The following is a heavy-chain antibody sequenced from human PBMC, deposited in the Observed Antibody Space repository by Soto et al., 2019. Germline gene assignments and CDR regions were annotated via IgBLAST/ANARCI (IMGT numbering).Heavy chain of an antibody. D-gene: IGHD1-1*01. Sequence: SETLSLTCTVSGGSISSGGYYWSWIRQHPGKGLEWIGYIYYSGSTYYNPSLKSRVTISVDTSKNQFSLKLSSVTAADTAVYYCARVRTGDLSDYYYYMDVWGKGTTVTVSS. V-gene: IGHV4-31*03. CDR1: GGSISSGGYY. CDR2: IYYSGST. CDR3: ARVRTGDLSDYYYYMDV. J-gene: IGHJ6*03.